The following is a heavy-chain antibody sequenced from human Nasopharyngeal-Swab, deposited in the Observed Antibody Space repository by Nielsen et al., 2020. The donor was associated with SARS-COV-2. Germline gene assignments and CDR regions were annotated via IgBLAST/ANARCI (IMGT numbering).Heavy chain of an antibody. Sequence: ASVKVSCKASGYTFSSYGISWVRQAPGQGLEWLGWISAYSGNTNYAQQLHGRVTMTTDTSTSTVYMELRSLRSDDTAVYYCARDCSSTSCYGYWGQGTLVTVSS. V-gene: IGHV1-18*01. J-gene: IGHJ4*02. D-gene: IGHD2-2*01. CDR3: ARDCSSTSCYGY. CDR1: GYTFSSYG. CDR2: ISAYSGNT.